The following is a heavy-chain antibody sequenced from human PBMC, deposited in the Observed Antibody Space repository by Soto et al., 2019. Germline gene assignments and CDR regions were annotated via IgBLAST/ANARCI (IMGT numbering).Heavy chain of an antibody. J-gene: IGHJ4*02. CDR1: GGPISSSNW. D-gene: IGHD2-15*01. CDR3: ARGAGWRVDEGFDY. Sequence: QVQLQESGPGLVKPSGTLSLTCAVSGGPISSSNWWSWVRQPPGQGLERIGEIYHSGSTNYNPSLKSRVTTSVDKYMNQISLKQRSVTAGDGAVYYCARGAGWRVDEGFDYLGEETLVIVSS. CDR2: IYHSGST. V-gene: IGHV4-4*02.